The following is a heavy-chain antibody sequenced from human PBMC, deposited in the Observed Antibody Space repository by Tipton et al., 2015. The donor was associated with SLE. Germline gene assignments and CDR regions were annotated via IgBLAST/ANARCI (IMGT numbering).Heavy chain of an antibody. J-gene: IGHJ6*03. Sequence: TLFLTCTVSGGSISSFYWSWIRQPPGKGLEWIGYIYYSGSTNYNPSLKSRVTISVDTSKNQFSLKLSSVTAADTAVYYCARDHLPGGYYYYMDVWGKGTTVTVSS. V-gene: IGHV4-59*01. CDR1: GGSISSFY. CDR2: IYYSGST. CDR3: ARDHLPGGYYYYMDV. D-gene: IGHD3-10*01.